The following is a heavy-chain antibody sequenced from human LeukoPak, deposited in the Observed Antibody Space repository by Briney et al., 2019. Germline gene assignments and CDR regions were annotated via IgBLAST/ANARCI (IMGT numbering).Heavy chain of an antibody. CDR3: ARAPGGGFDY. V-gene: IGHV1-69*05. D-gene: IGHD2-15*01. J-gene: IGHJ4*02. Sequence: SVKVSCKASGGTFSSYAISWVRQAPGQGLEWMGGMNPLFSTANYAQKFQGRVTITTDESTSTAYMELNSLRSEDTAVYYCARAPGGGFDYWGQGTLVTVSS. CDR2: MNPLFSTA. CDR1: GGTFSSYA.